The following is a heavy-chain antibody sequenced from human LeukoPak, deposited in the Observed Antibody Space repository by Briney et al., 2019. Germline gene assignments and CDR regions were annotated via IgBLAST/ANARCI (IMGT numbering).Heavy chain of an antibody. CDR3: ARARQVEYDYYYYDMDV. CDR1: GFTFSSYA. V-gene: IGHV3-23*01. D-gene: IGHD2/OR15-2a*01. CDR2: ISGSGGST. J-gene: IGHJ6*03. Sequence: PGGSLRLSCAASGFTFSSYAMSWVRQAPGKGLEWVSAISGSGGSTYYADSVKGRFTISRDNAKNSLYLQMNSLRAEDTAVYYCARARQVEYDYYYYDMDVWGKGTTVTVSS.